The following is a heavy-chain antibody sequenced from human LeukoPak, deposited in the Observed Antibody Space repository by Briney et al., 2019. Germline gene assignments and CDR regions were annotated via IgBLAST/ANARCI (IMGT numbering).Heavy chain of an antibody. J-gene: IGHJ5*02. D-gene: IGHD5-12*01. V-gene: IGHV4-31*03. CDR3: ARVAPDNWFDP. CDR1: GGSISSGGYY. Sequence: SETLSLTCTVSGGSISSGGYYWSWIRQHPGKGLEWIGYIYYSGSTYYNPSLKSRVTISADTSKNQFSLKLNSVTAADTAVYYCARVAPDNWFDPWGQGTLVTVSS. CDR2: IYYSGST.